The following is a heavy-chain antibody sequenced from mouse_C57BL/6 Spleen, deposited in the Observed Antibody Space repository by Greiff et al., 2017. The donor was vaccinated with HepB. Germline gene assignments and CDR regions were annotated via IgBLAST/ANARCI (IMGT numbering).Heavy chain of an antibody. Sequence: VQLQQPGAELVRPGTSVKLSCKASGYTFTSYWMHWVKQRPGQGLEWIGVIDPSDSYTNYNQKFKGKATLTVDTSSSTAYMQLSSLTSEDSAVYYCARNYGSSGFAYWGQGTLVTVSA. CDR1: GYTFTSYW. CDR2: IDPSDSYT. V-gene: IGHV1-59*01. CDR3: ARNYGSSGFAY. D-gene: IGHD1-1*01. J-gene: IGHJ3*01.